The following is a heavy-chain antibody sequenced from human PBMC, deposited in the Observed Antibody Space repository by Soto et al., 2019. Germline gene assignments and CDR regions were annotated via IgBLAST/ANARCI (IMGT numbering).Heavy chain of an antibody. Sequence: PGGSLRLSCVASGFSFSDYSMTWVRQGLGRGLEWVATLTRTGTTFYADSVKGRFTISRDNSRNTLALQMYSLRAEDTARYYCAKRATTVPTPGNYFDCWGQGTLVTVSS. CDR1: GFSFSDYS. J-gene: IGHJ4*02. D-gene: IGHD2-15*01. CDR3: AKRATTVPTPGNYFDC. V-gene: IGHV3-23*01. CDR2: LTRTGTT.